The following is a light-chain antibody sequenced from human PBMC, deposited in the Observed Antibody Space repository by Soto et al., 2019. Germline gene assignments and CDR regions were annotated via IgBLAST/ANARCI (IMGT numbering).Light chain of an antibody. CDR3: QPYGSSLFT. CDR1: QSVSSKY. CDR2: GTS. J-gene: IGKJ3*01. V-gene: IGKV3-20*01. Sequence: EIVLTQSPGTLSLSPGERATLSCRASQSVSSKYLAWYQQKPGQAPRVLIYGTSIRASGVPERFSGGGSGTDSTLTITRLEPEDFAVYYCQPYGSSLFTFGPGTKVDFK.